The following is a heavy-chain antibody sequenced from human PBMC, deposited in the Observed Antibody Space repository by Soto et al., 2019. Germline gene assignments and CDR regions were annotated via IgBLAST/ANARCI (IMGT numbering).Heavy chain of an antibody. CDR3: ARGARWDILTGYYWSGSFDY. J-gene: IGHJ4*02. V-gene: IGHV3-33*01. Sequence: QVQLVESGGGVVQPGRSLRLSCAASGFTFSSYGMHWVRQAPGKGLEWVAVIWYDGSNKYYADSVKGRFTISRDNSKNTLYMHMISLRAEDTAVYYCARGARWDILTGYYWSGSFDYWGQGTLVTVSS. CDR2: IWYDGSNK. CDR1: GFTFSSYG. D-gene: IGHD3-9*01.